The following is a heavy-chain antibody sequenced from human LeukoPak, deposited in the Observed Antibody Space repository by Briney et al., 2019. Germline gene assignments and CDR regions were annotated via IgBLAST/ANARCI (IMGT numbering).Heavy chain of an antibody. J-gene: IGHJ6*04. V-gene: IGHV4-39*07. D-gene: IGHD4-17*01. CDR1: GGSISSSSYY. Sequence: SETLSLTCTVSGGSISSSSYYWGWIRQPPGKGLEWIGRIYTSGSTNYNPSLKSRVTMSVDTSKNQFSLKLSSVTAADTAVYYCARDDYGDYGGPDVWGKGTTVTVSS. CDR2: IYTSGST. CDR3: ARDDYGDYGGPDV.